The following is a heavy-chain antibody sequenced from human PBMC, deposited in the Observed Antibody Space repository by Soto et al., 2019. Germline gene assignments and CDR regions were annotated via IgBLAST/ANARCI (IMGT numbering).Heavy chain of an antibody. J-gene: IGHJ3*02. CDR2: IYYSEST. V-gene: IGHV4-59*01. CDR1: SGSMSGDY. CDR3: ARADDYDFWSGYSNDAFDI. Sequence: PSETLSLTCTVCSGSMSGDYWNWIRQPPGKGLECIWYIYYSESTNYNPTLKSRVTISVDTSKTQFSLKLSSVTAADTAVYYCARADDYDFWSGYSNDAFDIWGQGTMVTVSS. D-gene: IGHD3-3*01.